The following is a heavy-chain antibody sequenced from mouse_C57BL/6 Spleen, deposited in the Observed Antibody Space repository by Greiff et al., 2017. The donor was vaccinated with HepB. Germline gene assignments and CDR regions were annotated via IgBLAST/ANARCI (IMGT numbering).Heavy chain of an antibody. CDR3: ARIKKIVATYFDY. CDR1: GYTFTSYW. V-gene: IGHV1S81*02. CDR2: TNPTNGRT. Sequence: QVQLQQPGAELVKAGASVKMSCKASGYTFTSYWMHWVKQRLGQGLEWFAETNPTNGRTYYNEKFTSKATLTVDKSSSTDYMLLSGPTFEDSAVYYGARIKKIVATYFDYWGQGTTLTVSS. D-gene: IGHD1-1*01. J-gene: IGHJ2*01.